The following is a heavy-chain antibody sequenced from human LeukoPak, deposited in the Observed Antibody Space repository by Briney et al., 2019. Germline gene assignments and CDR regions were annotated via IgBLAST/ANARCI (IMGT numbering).Heavy chain of an antibody. J-gene: IGHJ5*02. D-gene: IGHD3-3*01. Sequence: SETLSLTCTVSGGSISSSSYYWGWIRQPPGKGLEWIGSIYYSGSTYYNPSLKSRVTISVDTSKNQFSLKLSSVTAADTAVYYCARWRGFTGSIDENWFDPWGQGTLVTVSS. CDR3: ARWRGFTGSIDENWFDP. V-gene: IGHV4-39*07. CDR1: GGSISSSSYY. CDR2: IYYSGST.